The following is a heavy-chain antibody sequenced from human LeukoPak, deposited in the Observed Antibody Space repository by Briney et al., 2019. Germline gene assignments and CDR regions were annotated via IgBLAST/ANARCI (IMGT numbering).Heavy chain of an antibody. D-gene: IGHD4/OR15-4a*01. CDR1: AYTFTNFR. Sequence: GASVKVSCKPSAYTFTNFRIHWVRQAPGQGFEWMGWIGPSNNYTEYEQKLQGRLTLTTDTSTTTAHMELRSLIFDDTAIYYCARDSYYGGHYSFFEHWGQGTLVTVSS. CDR3: ARDSYYGGHYSFFEH. CDR2: IGPSNNYT. J-gene: IGHJ4*02. V-gene: IGHV1-18*01.